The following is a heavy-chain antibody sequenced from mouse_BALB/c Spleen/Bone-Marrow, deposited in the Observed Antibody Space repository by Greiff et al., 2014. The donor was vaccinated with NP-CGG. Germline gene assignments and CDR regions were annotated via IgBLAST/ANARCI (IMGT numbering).Heavy chain of an antibody. D-gene: IGHD2-3*01. CDR2: INPFNGDT. J-gene: IGHJ4*01. CDR3: GRWGDGYYYAMDY. V-gene: IGHV1-37*01. CDR1: GYSFTRYF. Sequence: VQLQQSGPDLVKPGASVKLSCKASGYSFTRYFLNWVRQSHGKSLEWIGRINPFNGDTFYNQKFKGKATLTVDKSSTTAHMELLSLTSEDSAVYYCGRWGDGYYYAMDYWGQGTSVTVSS.